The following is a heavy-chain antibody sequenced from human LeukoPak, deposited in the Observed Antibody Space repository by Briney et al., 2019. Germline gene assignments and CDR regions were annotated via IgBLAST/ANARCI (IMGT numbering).Heavy chain of an antibody. CDR1: GYTFTSYY. CDR3: AREGAVAGTDPMIADY. Sequence: ASVKVSCKASGYTFTSYYMHWVRQAPGQGLEWMGIINPSGGSTSYAQKFQGRVTMTRDTSTSTVYMELSSLRSEDTAVYYCAREGAVAGTDPMIADYWGQGTLVTVSS. CDR2: INPSGGST. D-gene: IGHD6-19*01. J-gene: IGHJ4*02. V-gene: IGHV1-46*01.